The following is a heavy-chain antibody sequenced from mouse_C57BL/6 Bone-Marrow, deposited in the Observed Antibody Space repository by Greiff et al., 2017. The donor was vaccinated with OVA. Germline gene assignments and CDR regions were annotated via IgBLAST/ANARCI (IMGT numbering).Heavy chain of an antibody. CDR1: GYTFTSYG. V-gene: IGHV1-81*01. J-gene: IGHJ4*01. D-gene: IGHD1-1*01. Sequence: QVQLQQSGAELARPGASVKLSCKASGYTFTSYGISWVKQRTGQGLEWIGEIYPRSGNTYYNEKFKGKGTLTADNSPSTAYMELRSLTSEDSAVYFCARNFITTVVATRAMDYWGQGTSVTVSS. CDR3: ARNFITTVVATRAMDY. CDR2: IYPRSGNT.